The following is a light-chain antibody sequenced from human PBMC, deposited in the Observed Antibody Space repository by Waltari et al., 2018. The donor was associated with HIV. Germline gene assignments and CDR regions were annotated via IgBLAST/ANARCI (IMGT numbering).Light chain of an antibody. Sequence: DIHMTQSPSTLSASVGDRVTITCRASQSISSWLAWYQQKPGKAPKLLIYKASSLESGVPSRFSGSGSGTEFTLTISSLQPDDFATYYCQQYNSYPWTFDQGP. CDR2: KAS. CDR3: QQYNSYPWT. V-gene: IGKV1-5*03. CDR1: QSISSW. J-gene: IGKJ1*01.